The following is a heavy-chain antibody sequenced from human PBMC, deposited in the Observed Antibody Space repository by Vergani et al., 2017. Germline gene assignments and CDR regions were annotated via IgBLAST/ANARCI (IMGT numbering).Heavy chain of an antibody. CDR1: GFTFSSYS. J-gene: IGHJ6*04. CDR3: ARDEDWSGYPVDV. V-gene: IGHV3-48*04. Sequence: VQLVESGGGVVQPGGSLRLSCAASGFTFSSYSMNWVRQAPGKGLEWVSYISSSGSTIYYADSVKGRFTISRDNAKNSLYLQMNSLRAEDTAVYYCARDEDWSGYPVDVWGKGTTVTVSS. D-gene: IGHD3-3*01. CDR2: ISSSGSTI.